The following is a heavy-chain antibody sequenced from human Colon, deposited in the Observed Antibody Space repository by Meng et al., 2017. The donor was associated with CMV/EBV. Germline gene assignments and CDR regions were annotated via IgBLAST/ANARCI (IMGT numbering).Heavy chain of an antibody. CDR2: INPNNGGT. J-gene: IGHJ4*02. D-gene: IGHD3-10*01. CDR3: ARDYYYGSGLDY. Sequence: QVHLVQSGAEVKKPGASVKVSCKASGYSFTGYYVHWVRQAPGQGLEWMGRINPNNGGTNSAQKLQGRVTMTTDTSINTAYMELISLTSDDTAVYFCARDYYYGSGLDYWGQGSLVTVSS. V-gene: IGHV1-2*06. CDR1: GYSFTGYY.